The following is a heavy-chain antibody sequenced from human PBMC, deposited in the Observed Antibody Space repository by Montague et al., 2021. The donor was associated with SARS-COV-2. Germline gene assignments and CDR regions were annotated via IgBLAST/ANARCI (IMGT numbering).Heavy chain of an antibody. CDR1: GGSISSYY. V-gene: IGHV4-59*01. CDR3: ARAGQQLARYYYYGMGV. J-gene: IGHJ6*02. D-gene: IGHD6-13*01. CDR2: IYYSGST. Sequence: SETLSLTCTVSGGSISSYYWSWIRQPPGKGLEWIGYIYYSGSTNYNPSLKSRVTISVDTSKNQFSLKLSSVTAADTAVYYCARAGQQLARYYYYGMGVWGQGTTVTVSS.